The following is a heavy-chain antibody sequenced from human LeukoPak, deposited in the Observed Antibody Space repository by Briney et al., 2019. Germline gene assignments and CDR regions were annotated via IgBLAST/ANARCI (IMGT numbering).Heavy chain of an antibody. J-gene: IGHJ3*02. V-gene: IGHV1-69*04. Sequence: SVKVSCKASGGTFSSYAISWVRQAPGQGLEWMGRIIPILGIANYAQKFQGRVTITADKSTSTAYMELSSLRSEDTAVYYCARYYHSNGDEAFDIWGQGTMVTVSS. D-gene: IGHD4-17*01. CDR1: GGTFSSYA. CDR3: ARYYHSNGDEAFDI. CDR2: IIPILGIA.